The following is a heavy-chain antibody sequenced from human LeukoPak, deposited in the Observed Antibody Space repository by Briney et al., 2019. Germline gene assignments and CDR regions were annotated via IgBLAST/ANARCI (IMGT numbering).Heavy chain of an antibody. CDR3: ARHVSGYSYGPNYYYYMDV. CDR2: IYYSGST. D-gene: IGHD5-18*01. V-gene: IGHV4-59*08. Sequence: SETLSLTCTVSGGSISSYYWSWIRQPPGKGLEWIGYIYYSGSTNYNPSLKSRVTISVDTSKNQFSLKLSSVTAADTAVYYCARHVSGYSYGPNYYYYMDVWGKGTTVTVSS. J-gene: IGHJ6*03. CDR1: GGSISSYY.